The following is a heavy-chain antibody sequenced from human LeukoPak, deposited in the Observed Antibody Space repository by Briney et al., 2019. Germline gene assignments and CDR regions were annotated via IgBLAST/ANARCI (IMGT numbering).Heavy chain of an antibody. J-gene: IGHJ5*02. D-gene: IGHD3-10*01. Sequence: SETLSLTCTVSGGSARRGNYYRTWIRQPAGKGLEWIGRIYTSGSTNYNPSLKSRVTISVDTSKNQFSLKLSSVTAADTAVYYCARGRKGSGSWVNWFDPWGQGTLVTVSS. CDR3: ARGRKGSGSWVNWFDP. V-gene: IGHV4-61*02. CDR2: IYTSGST. CDR1: GGSARRGNYY.